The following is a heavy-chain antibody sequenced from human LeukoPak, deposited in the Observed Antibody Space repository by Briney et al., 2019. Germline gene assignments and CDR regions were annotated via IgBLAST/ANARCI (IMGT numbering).Heavy chain of an antibody. D-gene: IGHD1-14*01. V-gene: IGHV4-34*01. J-gene: IGHJ6*02. CDR3: ARTKRNRYYYYGMDV. CDR2: INHSGST. CDR1: VGSFSGYY. Sequence: KTSETLSLTCAVYVGSFSGYYWTWIRQPLWKGREWIGGINHSGSTNYNPSLKSRVTISVDTSKNQFSLKLSSVTAADTAVYYCARTKRNRYYYYGMDVWGQGTTVTVSS.